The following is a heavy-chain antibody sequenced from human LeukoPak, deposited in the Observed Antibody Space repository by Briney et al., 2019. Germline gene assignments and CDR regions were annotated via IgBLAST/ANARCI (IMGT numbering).Heavy chain of an antibody. CDR1: GFTFSSYW. CDR3: AREGVPAYSSGWYYYMDV. CDR2: INSDGSST. Sequence: RPGGSLRLSCAASGFTFSSYWMHRVRQAPGKGLVWVSRINSDGSSTSYADSVKGRFTISRDNAKNTLYLQMNSLRAEDTAVYYCAREGVPAYSSGWYYYMDVWGKGTTVTVSS. V-gene: IGHV3-74*01. J-gene: IGHJ6*03. D-gene: IGHD6-19*01.